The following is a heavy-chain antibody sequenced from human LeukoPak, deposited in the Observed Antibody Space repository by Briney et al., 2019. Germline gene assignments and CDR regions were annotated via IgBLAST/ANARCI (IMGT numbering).Heavy chain of an antibody. CDR1: GGSFSGYY. D-gene: IGHD6-6*01. CDR3: ARSVAARRVFAGGTSNNWFDP. CDR2: INHSGST. J-gene: IGHJ5*02. Sequence: KPSETLSLTXAVYGGSFSGYYWSWIRQPPGKGLEWIGEINHSGSTNHNPSLKSRVTISVDTSKNQFSLKLSSVTAADTAVYYCARSVAARRVFAGGTSNNWFDPWGQGTLVTVSS. V-gene: IGHV4-34*01.